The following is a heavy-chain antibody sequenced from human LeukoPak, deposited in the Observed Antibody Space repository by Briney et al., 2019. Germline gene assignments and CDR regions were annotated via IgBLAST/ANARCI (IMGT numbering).Heavy chain of an antibody. D-gene: IGHD6-13*01. CDR2: ISGSGGST. CDR1: GFTFNIYA. Sequence: QSGGSLRLSCAASGFTFNIYAMSWVRQAPGKGLEWVSAISGSGGSTYYADSVKGRFTISRDNSKNTLYLQMNSLRAEDTAVYYCAKVEGSSWDILYYWGQGTLVTVSS. V-gene: IGHV3-23*01. J-gene: IGHJ4*02. CDR3: AKVEGSSWDILYY.